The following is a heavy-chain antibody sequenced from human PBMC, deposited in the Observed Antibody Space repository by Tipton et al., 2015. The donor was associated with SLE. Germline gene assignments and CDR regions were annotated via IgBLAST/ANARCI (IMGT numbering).Heavy chain of an antibody. CDR2: IYYSGST. J-gene: IGHJ4*02. CDR3: ARRGQLGNLDY. D-gene: IGHD5-18*01. Sequence: TLSLTCTVSGGSISSGGYYWSWIRQHPGKGLEWIGYIYYSGSTYYNPSLKSRVTISVDTSKNQFSLKLSSVTAADTAVYYCARRGQLGNLDYWGRGTLVTVSS. CDR1: GGSISSGGYY. V-gene: IGHV4-31*03.